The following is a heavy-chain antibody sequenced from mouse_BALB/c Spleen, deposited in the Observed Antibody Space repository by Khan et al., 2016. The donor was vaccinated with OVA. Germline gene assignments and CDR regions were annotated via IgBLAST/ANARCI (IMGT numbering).Heavy chain of an antibody. CDR2: INPSNGYT. Sequence: QVQLKQSGAELARPGASVKMSCKASGYTFTSYTIHWIKLRPGQGLEWIGFINPSNGYTNYNQKFKDKVTLTADKSSTTVYMQMSSLTSDDSAVYNCKRDGAYQRNCAWFAYWGQGTLVTVSA. V-gene: IGHV1-4*01. J-gene: IGHJ3*01. CDR3: KRDGAYQRNCAWFAY. CDR1: GYTFTSYT. D-gene: IGHD2-5*01.